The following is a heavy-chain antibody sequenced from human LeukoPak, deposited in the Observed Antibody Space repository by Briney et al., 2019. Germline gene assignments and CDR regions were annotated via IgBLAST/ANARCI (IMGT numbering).Heavy chain of an antibody. V-gene: IGHV1-18*01. CDR3: ARADRGSGSYYNENDADY. CDR2: IRVTNGDA. Sequence: ASVKVSCKASGYTFTRFGISWVRQAPGQGLEWMGWIRVTNGDANYAQQLQGRVTMTADTSTRTVYMELRSLRSDDTAVYYCARADRGSGSYYNENDADYWGQGTLVTVSS. CDR1: GYTFTRFG. D-gene: IGHD3-10*01. J-gene: IGHJ4*02.